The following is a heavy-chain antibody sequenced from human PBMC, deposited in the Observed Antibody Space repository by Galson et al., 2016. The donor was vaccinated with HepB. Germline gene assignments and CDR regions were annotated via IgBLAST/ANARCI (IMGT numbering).Heavy chain of an antibody. J-gene: IGHJ6*02. CDR1: GYNFISFH. Sequence: SVKVSCKASGYNFISFHLHWVRQAPGQGLEWVGIINPEGGSTIRAQKFQGRVTMTRDTSTSTVYLELSSLRSEDTAVYYCARASLWFGELFSDGMDVWGQGTTVTVSS. CDR2: INPEGGST. CDR3: ARASLWFGELFSDGMDV. V-gene: IGHV1-46*01. D-gene: IGHD3-10*01.